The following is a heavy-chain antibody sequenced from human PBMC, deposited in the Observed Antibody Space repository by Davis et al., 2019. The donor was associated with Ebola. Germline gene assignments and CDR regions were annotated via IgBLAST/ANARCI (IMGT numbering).Heavy chain of an antibody. CDR1: GFTFEDYA. Sequence: SLKISCAASGFTFEDYAMHWVRQIPGKGLEWVSSITWNSGILGYADSVKGRFTISRDNAKKSLYLQMNSLRPDDTAFYYCTKDMGSYYSEYYFDYGMDVWGQGTTVTVSS. CDR2: ITWNSGIL. D-gene: IGHD1-26*01. J-gene: IGHJ6*02. V-gene: IGHV3-9*01. CDR3: TKDMGSYYSEYYFDYGMDV.